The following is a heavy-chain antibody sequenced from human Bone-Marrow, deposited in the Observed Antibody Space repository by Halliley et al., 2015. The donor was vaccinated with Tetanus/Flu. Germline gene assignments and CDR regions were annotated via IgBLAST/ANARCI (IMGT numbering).Heavy chain of an antibody. CDR3: AKTAPVKQPFYRIWFDP. J-gene: IGHJ5*02. CDR2: IDYRGRR. Sequence: YIDYRGRRNYNPSLESRFIMSVDTSKNPLSLEVTSVTAADTAVYYCAKTAPVKQPFYRIWFDPWGQGTLVTVSS. D-gene: IGHD4-17*01. V-gene: IGHV4-59*01.